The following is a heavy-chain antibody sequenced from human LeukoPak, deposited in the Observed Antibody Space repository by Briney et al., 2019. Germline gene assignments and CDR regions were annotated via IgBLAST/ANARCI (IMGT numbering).Heavy chain of an antibody. D-gene: IGHD6-19*01. CDR3: ARDTTMGIAVAGTYGMDV. CDR2: ISSSSSYI. V-gene: IGHV3-21*01. CDR1: GFTFSSYS. J-gene: IGHJ6*02. Sequence: GGSLRLSCAASGFTFSSYSTNWVRQAPGKGLEWVSSISSSSSYIYYADSVKGRFTISRDNAKNSLYLQMNSLRAEDTAVYYCARDTTMGIAVAGTYGMDVWGQGTTVTVSS.